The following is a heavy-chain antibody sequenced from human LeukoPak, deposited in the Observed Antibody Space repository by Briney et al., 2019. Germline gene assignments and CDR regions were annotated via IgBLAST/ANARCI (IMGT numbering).Heavy chain of an antibody. D-gene: IGHD1-26*01. CDR3: ARDESGSYYPDY. V-gene: IGHV1-2*02. CDR1: GYTFTGYY. CDR2: INPNSGGT. Sequence: ASVNVSCKASGYTFTGYYMHWVRQAPGQGLEWMGWINPNSGGTNYAQKFQGRVTMTRDTSISTAYMELSRLRSDDTAVYYCARDESGSYYPDYWGQGTLVTVSS. J-gene: IGHJ4*02.